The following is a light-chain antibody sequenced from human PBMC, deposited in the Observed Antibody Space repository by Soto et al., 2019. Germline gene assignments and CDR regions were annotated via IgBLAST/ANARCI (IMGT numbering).Light chain of an antibody. CDR3: SSYAGSNIVV. Sequence: QSVLTQPPSASGSPGQSVTISCTGNSSDVGGYNYVSWYQQHPGKVPKLMIYEVTKRPSGVPDRFSGSKSGNPASLTVSGLQAEDEADYYCSSYAGSNIVVFGGGTKLTVL. CDR2: EVT. J-gene: IGLJ2*01. V-gene: IGLV2-8*01. CDR1: SSDVGGYNY.